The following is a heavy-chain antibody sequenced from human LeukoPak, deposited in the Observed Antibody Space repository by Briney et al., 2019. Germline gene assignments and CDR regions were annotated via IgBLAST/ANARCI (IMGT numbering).Heavy chain of an antibody. J-gene: IGHJ4*02. V-gene: IGHV3-9*01. Sequence: GGSLRLSCAASGFTFDDYAMHWVRQAPGEGLEWVSGISWNSGSIGYADSVEGRFTISRDNAKNSLYLQMNSLRAEDTALYYCAKVVLGYSYGAHFDYWGQGTLVTVSS. CDR2: ISWNSGSI. CDR3: AKVVLGYSYGAHFDY. CDR1: GFTFDDYA. D-gene: IGHD5-18*01.